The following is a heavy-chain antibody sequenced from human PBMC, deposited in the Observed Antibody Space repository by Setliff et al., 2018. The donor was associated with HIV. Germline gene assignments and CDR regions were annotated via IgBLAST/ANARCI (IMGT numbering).Heavy chain of an antibody. CDR3: AKPTNGFYPRAFDA. J-gene: IGHJ3*01. CDR1: GFAFNTYD. CDR2: VHVGGGRT. D-gene: IGHD2-2*03. V-gene: IGHV3-23*01. Sequence: GGSLRLSCAASGFAFNTYDMNWVRQAPGQRPEWVSVVHVGGGRTGYADSVRGRFVISRDDSKNMLYLQMSGLRGDDTAMYYCAKPTNGFYPRAFDAWGPGTMVTVSS.